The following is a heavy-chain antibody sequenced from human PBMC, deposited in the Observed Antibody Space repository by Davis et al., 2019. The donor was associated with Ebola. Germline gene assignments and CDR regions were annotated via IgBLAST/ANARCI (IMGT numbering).Heavy chain of an antibody. J-gene: IGHJ6*02. CDR3: ARDGNKEYYGMDV. V-gene: IGHV3-74*01. CDR1: GFTFSSYW. CDR2: INSDGSST. D-gene: IGHD1/OR15-1a*01. Sequence: PSETLSLTCAASGFTFSSYWMHWVRQAPGKGLVWVSRINSDGSSTSYADSVKGRFTISRDNSKNTLYLQMNSLRAEDTAVYYCARDGNKEYYGMDVWGQGTTVTVSS.